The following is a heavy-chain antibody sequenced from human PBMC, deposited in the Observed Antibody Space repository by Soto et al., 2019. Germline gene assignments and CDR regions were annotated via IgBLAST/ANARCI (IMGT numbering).Heavy chain of an antibody. D-gene: IGHD6-19*01. CDR3: ATSAGIVVTGINHYYYGMNV. CDR2: ITSSSDAI. V-gene: IGHV3-48*03. Sequence: EVQLVESGGALVHPGGSLRLSCAVSGFPFRSYEMNWVRQAPGKGPEWVSYITSSSDAIYYAASVKGRFTVTRDNAKNSLYLQMNSLRAEDTAVYYCATSAGIVVTGINHYYYGMNVWGQGTTVTVSS. J-gene: IGHJ6*02. CDR1: GFPFRSYE.